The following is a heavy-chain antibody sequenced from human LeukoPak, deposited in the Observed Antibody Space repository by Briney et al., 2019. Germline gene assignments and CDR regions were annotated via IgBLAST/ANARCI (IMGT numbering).Heavy chain of an antibody. J-gene: IGHJ4*02. CDR2: INTNTRNP. D-gene: IGHD3-3*01. CDR1: GYTFTSNA. CDR3: ARVINFNWSDM. Sequence: ASAKVSCKTSGYTFTSNAINWVRQAPGQGLEWMGWINTNTRNPTYALGFTGRFVFSLDSSVSTAYLQITSLQAEDTAVYYCARVINFNWSDMWGQGTLVTVSS. V-gene: IGHV7-4-1*02.